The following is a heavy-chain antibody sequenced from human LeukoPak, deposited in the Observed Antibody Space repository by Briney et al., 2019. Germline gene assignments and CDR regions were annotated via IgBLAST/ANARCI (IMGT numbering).Heavy chain of an antibody. CDR2: IIPIFGTA. D-gene: IGHD2-21*02. Sequence: SVKVSCKASGGTFSSYAISWVRQAPGQGLEWMGGIIPIFGTANYAQKFQGRVTITTDESTSTAYMELSSLRSEDTAVYYRARDPTYCGGDCSTWEGYWGQRTLVTVSS. CDR3: ARDPTYCGGDCSTWEGY. J-gene: IGHJ4*02. V-gene: IGHV1-69*05. CDR1: GGTFSSYA.